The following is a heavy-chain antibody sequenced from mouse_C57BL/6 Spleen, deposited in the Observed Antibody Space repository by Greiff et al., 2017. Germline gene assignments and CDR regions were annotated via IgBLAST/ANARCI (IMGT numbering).Heavy chain of an antibody. J-gene: IGHJ2*01. Sequence: EVMLVESGGGLVKPGGSLKLSCAASGFTFSSYAMSWVRQTPEKRLEWVATISDGGSYTYYPDNVKGRFTISRDNAKNNLYLQMSHLKSEDTAMYYCARKGDMAAEYFDYWGQGTTLTVSS. CDR3: ARKGDMAAEYFDY. CDR1: GFTFSSYA. CDR2: ISDGGSYT. V-gene: IGHV5-4*03. D-gene: IGHD6-1*01.